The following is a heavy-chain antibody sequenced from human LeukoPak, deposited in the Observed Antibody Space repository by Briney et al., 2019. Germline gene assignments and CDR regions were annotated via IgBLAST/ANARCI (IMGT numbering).Heavy chain of an antibody. CDR1: GGSISSGGYS. J-gene: IGHJ6*02. Sequence: SETLSLTCAVSGGSISSGGYSWSWIRQPPGKGLEWIGYIYHSGSTYYNPPLKSRVTISVDTSKNQFSLKLSSVTAADTAVYYCARDRASGSYFGNYYGMDVWGQGTTVTVSS. V-gene: IGHV4-30-2*01. CDR3: ARDRASGSYFGNYYGMDV. D-gene: IGHD1-26*01. CDR2: IYHSGST.